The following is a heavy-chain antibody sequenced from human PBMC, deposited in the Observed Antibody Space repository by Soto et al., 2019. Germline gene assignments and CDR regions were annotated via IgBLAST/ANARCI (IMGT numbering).Heavy chain of an antibody. CDR3: ARKIAVAGRNWFDP. CDR1: GFTFRSYS. J-gene: IGHJ5*02. V-gene: IGHV3-48*02. Sequence: EVQLVESGGGLVQPGGSLRLSCAASGFTFRSYSMNWVRQAPGKGLEWVSYISSSSSTIYYADSVKGRFTISRDNAKNSLYLQMNSLRDEDTAVYYCARKIAVAGRNWFDPWGQGTLVTVSS. CDR2: ISSSSSTI. D-gene: IGHD6-19*01.